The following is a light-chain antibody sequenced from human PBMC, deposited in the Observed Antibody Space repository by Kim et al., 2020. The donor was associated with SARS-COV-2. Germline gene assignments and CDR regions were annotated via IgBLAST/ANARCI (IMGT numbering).Light chain of an antibody. CDR3: QVWDSSSDHPGVV. CDR2: YDS. CDR1: NIGSKS. J-gene: IGLJ2*01. V-gene: IGLV3-21*04. Sequence: ELTQPPSVSVAPGKTARITCGGNNIGSKSVHWYQQKPGQAPVLVIYYDSDRPSGIPERFSGSNSGNTATLTISRVEAGDEADYYCQVWDSSSDHPGVVFGGGTQLTVL.